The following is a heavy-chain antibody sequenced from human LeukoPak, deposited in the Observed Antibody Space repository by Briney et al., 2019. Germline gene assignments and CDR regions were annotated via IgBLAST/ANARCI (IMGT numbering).Heavy chain of an antibody. CDR1: GFTFSNYW. CDR3: ARAGSGSYRHDY. D-gene: IGHD1-26*01. J-gene: IGHJ4*02. CDR2: INPDGSTT. V-gene: IGHV3-74*01. Sequence: GGSLRLSCAASGFTFSNYWMHWVRQDPGKGLVWVSFINPDGSTTNYADSVKGRFTISRDNAKNALYLQMNSLRAEDTAVYYCARAGSGSYRHDYWGQGTLVTVSS.